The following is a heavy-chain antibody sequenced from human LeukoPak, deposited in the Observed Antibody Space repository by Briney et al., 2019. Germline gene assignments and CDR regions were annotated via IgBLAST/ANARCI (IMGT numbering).Heavy chain of an antibody. J-gene: IGHJ6*03. V-gene: IGHV4-34*01. CDR3: ARVPIKTFGVFSVRYYMDV. CDR2: INHSGRT. CDR1: GGSFSGYF. Sequence: SETLSLTCAVYGGSFSGYFWSWIRQSPGKGLEWIGEINHSGRTTYNPSIKSRVTISVDTSKNQFSLNLGSVTAADAAVYYCARVPIKTFGVFSVRYYMDVWGKGTTVTVSS. D-gene: IGHD3-3*01.